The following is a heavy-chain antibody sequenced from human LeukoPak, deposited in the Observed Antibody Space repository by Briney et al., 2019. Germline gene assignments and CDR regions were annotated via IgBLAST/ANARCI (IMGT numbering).Heavy chain of an antibody. CDR3: ARPDSSGGFDFDY. CDR1: GGSISSSSYY. D-gene: IGHD6-19*01. Sequence: SETLSLTCTVSGGSISSSSYYWGWIRQPPGKGLEWIGSIYYSGSTYYNPSLKSRVTISVDTSKNQFSLKLSSVTAADTAVYYCARPDSSGGFDFDYWGQGTLVTVSS. CDR2: IYYSGST. J-gene: IGHJ4*02. V-gene: IGHV4-39*01.